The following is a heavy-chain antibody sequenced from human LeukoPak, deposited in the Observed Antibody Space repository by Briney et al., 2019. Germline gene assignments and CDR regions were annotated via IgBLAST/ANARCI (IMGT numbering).Heavy chain of an antibody. CDR1: GFTFSSYS. CDR3: AKDVSYCSSTSCPRYFDL. V-gene: IGHV3-21*04. D-gene: IGHD2-2*01. Sequence: GGSLRLSCAASGFTFSSYSMNWVRQAPGKGLEWVSSISSSSSYIYYADSVKGRFTISRDNSKNTLYLQMNSLRAEDTAVYYCAKDVSYCSSTSCPRYFDLWGRGTLVTVSS. J-gene: IGHJ2*01. CDR2: ISSSSSYI.